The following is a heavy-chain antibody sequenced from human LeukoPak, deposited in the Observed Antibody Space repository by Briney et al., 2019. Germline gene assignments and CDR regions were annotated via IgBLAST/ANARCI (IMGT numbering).Heavy chain of an antibody. J-gene: IGHJ2*01. D-gene: IGHD4-17*01. CDR3: ARPATVTTSFWYFDL. V-gene: IGHV4-39*01. CDR1: GGSVSTSSYD. Sequence: SETLSLTCTSSGGSVSTSSYDWGWIRQPPGKVLEWIGSICYSGRYSYKPSLKSRVPISVDTSKNQFSLHLRSVTAADTAVYYCARPATVTTSFWYFDLWGRGTLVTVSS. CDR2: ICYSGRY.